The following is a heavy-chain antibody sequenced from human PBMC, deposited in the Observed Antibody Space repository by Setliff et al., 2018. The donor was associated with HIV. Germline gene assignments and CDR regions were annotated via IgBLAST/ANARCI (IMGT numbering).Heavy chain of an antibody. Sequence: PGGSLRLSCAASGFIFSSYAMNWVRQAPGKGLEWVSAISGSADSTYYAHSVRGRFTISRDNSKNTLYLQMNSLRAEDTAVYYCVRDPYCSGGACYWPKWGQGTLVTVSS. D-gene: IGHD2-15*01. J-gene: IGHJ1*01. CDR1: GFIFSSYA. CDR2: ISGSADST. V-gene: IGHV3-23*01. CDR3: VRDPYCSGGACYWPK.